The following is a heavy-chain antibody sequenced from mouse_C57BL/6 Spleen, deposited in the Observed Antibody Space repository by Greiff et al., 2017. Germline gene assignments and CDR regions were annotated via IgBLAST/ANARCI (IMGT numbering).Heavy chain of an antibody. Sequence: EVKVVESGGGLVKPGGSLKFSCAASGFTFSDYGMHWVRQAPEKGLEWVAYISSGSSTIYYADTVKGRFTISRDNAKNTLFLQMTSLRSEDTAMYYCARGSSGPFAYWGQGTLVTVSA. CDR2: ISSGSSTI. CDR3: ARGSSGPFAY. D-gene: IGHD3-2*02. V-gene: IGHV5-17*01. J-gene: IGHJ3*01. CDR1: GFTFSDYG.